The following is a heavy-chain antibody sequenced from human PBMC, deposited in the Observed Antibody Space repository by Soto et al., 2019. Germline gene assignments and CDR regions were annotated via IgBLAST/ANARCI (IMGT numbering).Heavy chain of an antibody. CDR2: IKQDGSEE. CDR3: ARIAASGRGWDV. Sequence: EVQLVESGGGLVQPGGSLRLSCVDSGFTFSSYWMSWVRQAPVKGLEWVGNIKQDGSEEHYVDSVKGRFTISRDNAKNSMYPQMKSLGEEDTVVYYCARIAASGRGWDVWGQGTTVVVSS. CDR1: GFTFSSYW. J-gene: IGHJ6*02. D-gene: IGHD6-13*01. V-gene: IGHV3-7*01.